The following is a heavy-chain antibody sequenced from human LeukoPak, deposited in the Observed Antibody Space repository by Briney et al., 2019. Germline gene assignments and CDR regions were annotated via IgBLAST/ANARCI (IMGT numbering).Heavy chain of an antibody. J-gene: IGHJ2*01. CDR2: INPSNGDT. CDR3: ASVSLGIYWYYAL. CDR1: GYTFTGYY. D-gene: IGHD1-14*01. Sequence: ASVKVSCKASGYTFTGYYMHWVRQAPGQGLEWMGWINPSNGDTNYAQKFQGRVTMTRDTSISTAYMELSRLRSDDTAVYYCASVSLGIYWYYALWGRGTLVTVSS. V-gene: IGHV1-2*02.